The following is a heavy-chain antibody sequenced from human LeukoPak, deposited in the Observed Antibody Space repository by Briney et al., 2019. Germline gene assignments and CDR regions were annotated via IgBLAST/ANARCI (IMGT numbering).Heavy chain of an antibody. Sequence: GESLKISCKGFGYNFANYWIDWVRQMPGKGLEWMGIIYPGDSDTRYSPSLQGQVTISADKSITTAYLQWSSLKASDTAMYYCARRGPYYFDHDQAFDIWGQGTMVIVSS. J-gene: IGHJ3*02. V-gene: IGHV5-51*01. CDR1: GYNFANYW. CDR3: ARRGPYYFDHDQAFDI. CDR2: IYPGDSDT. D-gene: IGHD3-22*01.